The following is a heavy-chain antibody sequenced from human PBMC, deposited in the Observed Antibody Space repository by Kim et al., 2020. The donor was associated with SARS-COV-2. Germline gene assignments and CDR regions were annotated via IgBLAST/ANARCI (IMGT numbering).Heavy chain of an antibody. J-gene: IGHJ5*02. CDR3: ARDTDCSGGSCYGGWGNWFDP. V-gene: IGHV1-18*01. CDR1: GYTFTSYG. D-gene: IGHD2-15*01. CDR2: ISAYNGNT. Sequence: ASVKVSCKASGYTFTSYGISWVRQAPGQGLEWMGWISAYNGNTNYAQKLQGRVTMTTDTSTSTAYMELRSLRSDDTAVYYCARDTDCSGGSCYGGWGNWFDPWGQGTLVTVSS.